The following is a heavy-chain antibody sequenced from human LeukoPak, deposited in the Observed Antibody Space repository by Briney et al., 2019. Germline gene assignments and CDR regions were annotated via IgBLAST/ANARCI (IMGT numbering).Heavy chain of an antibody. V-gene: IGHV4-59*01. CDR3: ARGEIAVAGLFDY. CDR1: GGSISSYY. J-gene: IGHJ4*02. CDR2: IYYGGST. Sequence: SETLSLTCTVSGGSISSYYWSWIRQPPGKGLEWIGYIYYGGSTNYNPSLKSRVTISVDTSKNQFSLKLSSVTAADTAVYYCARGEIAVAGLFDYWGQGTLVTVSS. D-gene: IGHD6-19*01.